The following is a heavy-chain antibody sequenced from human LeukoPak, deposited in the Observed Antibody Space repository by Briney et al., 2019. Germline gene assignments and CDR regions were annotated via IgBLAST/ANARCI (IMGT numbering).Heavy chain of an antibody. D-gene: IGHD4-17*01. CDR2: IKPDSGGI. V-gene: IGHV1-2*02. J-gene: IGHJ4*02. Sequence: ASVKVSCKASGYTFTDHYMHWVRPAPGQGLEWLGWIKPDSGGINYAQNFQGRVTMTRDTSISTAYMELSRLRSDDTAVYYCARDPDYGGAGDYWGQGTLVTVSS. CDR3: ARDPDYGGAGDY. CDR1: GYTFTDHY.